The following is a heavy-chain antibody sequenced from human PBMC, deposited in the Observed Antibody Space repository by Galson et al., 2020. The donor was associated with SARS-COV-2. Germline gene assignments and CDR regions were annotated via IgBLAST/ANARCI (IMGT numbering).Heavy chain of an antibody. CDR2: INPSGGST. Sequence: ASVKVSCKASRYTFTNYYMHWVRQAPGQGLEWMGIINPSGGSTSYAQKFQGRVTMTRDTSTSTVYMELSSLRSEDTAVYYCARDPTVTTHLGDYLYYYYGMDVWGQGTTVTVSS. CDR1: RYTFTNYY. D-gene: IGHD4-4*01. J-gene: IGHJ6*02. V-gene: IGHV1-46*01. CDR3: ARDPTVTTHLGDYLYYYYGMDV.